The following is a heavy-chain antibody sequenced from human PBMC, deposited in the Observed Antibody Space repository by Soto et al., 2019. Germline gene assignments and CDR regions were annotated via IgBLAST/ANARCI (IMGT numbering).Heavy chain of an antibody. Sequence: LTCAISGDSVSSNTASWNWIRQSPSRGLEWLGRTYFRSKWYNDYAVSVKSRIIINPDTSNNQFSLQLNSVTPEDTAVYFCAKGDNLGPKTGYAFDPWGQGIMVTVSS. CDR3: AKGDNLGPKTGYAFDP. CDR1: GDSVSSNTAS. V-gene: IGHV6-1*01. CDR2: TYFRSKWYN. D-gene: IGHD5-12*01. J-gene: IGHJ5*02.